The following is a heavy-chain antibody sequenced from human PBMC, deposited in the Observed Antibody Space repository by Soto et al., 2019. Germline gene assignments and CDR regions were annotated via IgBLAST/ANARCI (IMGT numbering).Heavy chain of an antibody. J-gene: IGHJ4*02. V-gene: IGHV3-30*18. CDR2: ISYDGRNK. CDR1: GFTFSSYG. D-gene: IGHD2-21*02. CDR3: AKDRGVGVTPRFFDY. Sequence: QVPLVESGGGVVQPGRSLRLSCAASGFTFSSYGMHWVRQAPGKGLEWVAVISYDGRNKNYADSVKGRFTISRANSKNTLYLRMSRVRAEGTAVYYCAKDRGVGVTPRFFDYCGQGTLVTVSS.